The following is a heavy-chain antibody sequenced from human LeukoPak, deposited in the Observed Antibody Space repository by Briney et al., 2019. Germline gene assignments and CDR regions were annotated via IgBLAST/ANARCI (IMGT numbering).Heavy chain of an antibody. CDR3: ARGSGENWFDP. CDR2: INPNSGGT. Sequence: ASVQVSCTASGYTFTVYYMHWLRQAPGHGLEWMGWINPNSGGTNYAQKFQGRVTMTRDTSTSTAYMELRSLRSDDTAVYYCARGSGENWFDPWGQGTLVTVSS. V-gene: IGHV1-2*02. J-gene: IGHJ5*02. CDR1: GYTFTVYY. D-gene: IGHD2-15*01.